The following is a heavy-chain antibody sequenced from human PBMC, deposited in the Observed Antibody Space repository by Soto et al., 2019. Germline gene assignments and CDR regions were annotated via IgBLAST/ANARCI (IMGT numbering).Heavy chain of an antibody. CDR1: GDSISSPHYY. CDR2: IYYTGNN. Sequence: QVHLQESGPGLVKPSQTLSLSCTVSGDSISSPHYYWTWIRQPPGKGLEWVGYIYYTGNNFYNPALKCRVAMSVDPSTNQFSLKLASLTDADTAVYFCAREPKQNYDSSPWNGGFDSWGPGTLVTVSS. J-gene: IGHJ4*02. D-gene: IGHD3-22*01. V-gene: IGHV4-30-4*01. CDR3: AREPKQNYDSSPWNGGFDS.